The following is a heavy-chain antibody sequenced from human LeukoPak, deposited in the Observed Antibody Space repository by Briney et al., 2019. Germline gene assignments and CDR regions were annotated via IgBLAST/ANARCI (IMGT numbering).Heavy chain of an antibody. Sequence: SETLSLTCAVYGGSFSGYYWSWIRQPPGKALDWIGGIYYTGSTSYNLSLKSRVTMSVDTSKNQFSLQLRSVTAADTAVYYCARYGVYGDYDYWGQGTLVTVSS. CDR3: ARYGVYGDYDY. D-gene: IGHD4-17*01. V-gene: IGHV4-34*10. J-gene: IGHJ4*02. CDR2: IYYTGST. CDR1: GGSFSGYY.